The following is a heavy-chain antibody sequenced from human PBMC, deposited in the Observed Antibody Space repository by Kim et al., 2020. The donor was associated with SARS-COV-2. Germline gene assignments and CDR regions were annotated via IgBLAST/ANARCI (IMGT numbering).Heavy chain of an antibody. CDR1: GFTVSSNY. CDR2: IYSGGST. V-gene: IGHV3-66*04. J-gene: IGHJ4*02. D-gene: IGHD5-18*01. Sequence: GGSLRLSCAASGFTVSSNYMSWVRQAPGKGLEWVSVIYSGGSTYYADSVKGRFTISRDNSKNTLYLQMNSLRAEDTAVYYCARPGYSYGSYYFDYWGQGTLVTVSS. CDR3: ARPGYSYGSYYFDY.